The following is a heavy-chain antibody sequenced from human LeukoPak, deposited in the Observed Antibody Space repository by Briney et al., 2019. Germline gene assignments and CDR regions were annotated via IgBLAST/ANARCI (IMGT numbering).Heavy chain of an antibody. CDR1: GFTFRTFA. J-gene: IGHJ1*01. Sequence: PGGSLRLSCSASGFTFRTFAMHWVRQAPGKGLEYVSAISNNGGKTYYADSVKGRFTISRDNSKNTLYLQMSSLRAEDTAVYYCVKDRDSGYDSLEHWGQGILVTVSS. CDR2: ISNNGGKT. D-gene: IGHD5-12*01. CDR3: VKDRDSGYDSLEH. V-gene: IGHV3-64D*06.